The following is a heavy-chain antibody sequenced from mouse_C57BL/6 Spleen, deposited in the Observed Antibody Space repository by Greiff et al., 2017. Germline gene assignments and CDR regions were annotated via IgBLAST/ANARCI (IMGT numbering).Heavy chain of an antibody. J-gene: IGHJ4*01. Sequence: QVQLQQPGAELVMPGASVKLSCKASGYTFTSYCMHWVKQRPGQGLEWIGEIDPSDSYTNYNQKFKGKSTLTVDKSSSTAYMQLSSLTSEDSAVYYCARYDGYFLYAMEDWGQGTSVTVSS. V-gene: IGHV1-69*01. D-gene: IGHD2-3*01. CDR2: IDPSDSYT. CDR3: ARYDGYFLYAMED. CDR1: GYTFTSYC.